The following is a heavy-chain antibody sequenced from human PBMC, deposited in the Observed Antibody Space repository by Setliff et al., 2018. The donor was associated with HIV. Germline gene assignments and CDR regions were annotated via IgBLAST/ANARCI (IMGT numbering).Heavy chain of an antibody. V-gene: IGHV1-69*13. D-gene: IGHD2-21*02. CDR1: RGTFSSFA. J-gene: IGHJ4*02. CDR3: AEGGLGGGDYYFDF. Sequence: VASVKVSCKTSRGTFSSFALSWVRQAPGQGLEWMGGIVPIFGTANYAQKFQGRVTITADESTSTAYMELKSLRSEDTAVYYCAEGGLGGGDYYFDFWGQGTLVTVSS. CDR2: IVPIFGTA.